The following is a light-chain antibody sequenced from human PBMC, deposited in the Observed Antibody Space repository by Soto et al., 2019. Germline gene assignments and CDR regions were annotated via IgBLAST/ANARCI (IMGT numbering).Light chain of an antibody. Sequence: QSALTQPRSVSGSPGQSVTISCTGTSSDVGGYNYVSWYQQHPGKAPKLMIYDVNKRHSGVPDRFSGSKSGNTASLTITGLQAEDEADYYCCSYAGSPYVFGTGTKSPS. CDR2: DVN. J-gene: IGLJ1*01. CDR1: SSDVGGYNY. V-gene: IGLV2-11*01. CDR3: CSYAGSPYV.